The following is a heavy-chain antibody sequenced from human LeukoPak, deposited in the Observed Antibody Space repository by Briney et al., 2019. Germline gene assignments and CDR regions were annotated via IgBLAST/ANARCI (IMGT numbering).Heavy chain of an antibody. D-gene: IGHD5-12*01. Sequence: GGSLRLSCAASGFTFSSYEMNWVRQAPGKGLEWVSYISSSGSTVYYADSVKGRFTISRDNAKNSLYLQMNSLRDEDTAVYFRARDSATAFDYWGQGTLVTVSS. CDR1: GFTFSSYE. CDR3: ARDSATAFDY. CDR2: ISSSGSTV. J-gene: IGHJ4*02. V-gene: IGHV3-48*03.